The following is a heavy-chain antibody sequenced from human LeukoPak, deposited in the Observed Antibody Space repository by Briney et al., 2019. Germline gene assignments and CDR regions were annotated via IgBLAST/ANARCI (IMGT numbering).Heavy chain of an antibody. D-gene: IGHD3-9*01. CDR1: GGSIRSGSYY. Sequence: SETLSLTXTVSGGSIRSGSYYWSWIRQPAGKGLDWIGRIYTSGSTNYNPSLKSRVTISVDTSKNQFSLKLSSVTAADTAVYYCARDGNGVRYNWFDPWGQGTLVTVSS. CDR2: IYTSGST. CDR3: ARDGNGVRYNWFDP. V-gene: IGHV4-61*02. J-gene: IGHJ5*02.